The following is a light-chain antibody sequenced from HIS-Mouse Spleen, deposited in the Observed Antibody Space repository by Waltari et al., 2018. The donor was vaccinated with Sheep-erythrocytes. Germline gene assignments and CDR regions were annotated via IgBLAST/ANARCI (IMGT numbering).Light chain of an antibody. V-gene: IGLV2-23*02. J-gene: IGLJ2*01. CDR1: SSDVWSYNL. CDR2: DVS. Sequence: QSALTQPASVSGSPGQSITISCTGTSSDVWSYNLVPWYQQHPGKAPKLMIYDVSKRPSGVPDRFSGSKSGNTASLTISGLQAEDEADYYCCSYAGSYTVVFGGGTKLTVL. CDR3: CSYAGSYTVV.